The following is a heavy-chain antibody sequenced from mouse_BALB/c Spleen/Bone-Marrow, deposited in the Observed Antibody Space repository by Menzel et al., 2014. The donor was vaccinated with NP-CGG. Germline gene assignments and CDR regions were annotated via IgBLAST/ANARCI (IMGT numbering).Heavy chain of an antibody. CDR1: GFNIKDAY. Sequence: VQLKESGAELVKPGASVKLSCTASGFNIKDAYMHWVKQRPAQGLEWIGRIAPANGNTEYDPKFLDKATITADTSSNTAYLQLSSLTSEDTAVYYCAGSPGGVNYWGQGTLVTVSA. CDR2: IAPANGNT. J-gene: IGHJ3*01. CDR3: AGSPGGVNY. V-gene: IGHV14-3*02.